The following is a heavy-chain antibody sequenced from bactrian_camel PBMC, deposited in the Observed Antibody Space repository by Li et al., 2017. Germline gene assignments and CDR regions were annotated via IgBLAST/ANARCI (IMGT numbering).Heavy chain of an antibody. CDR3: AASLREHCTGTTWSDDFRFPY. CDR2: VYSVDGTA. CDR1: GYTAC. V-gene: IGHV3S40*01. J-gene: IGHJ4*01. D-gene: IGHD5*01. Sequence: QLVESGGGSVQPGGSLRLACTASGYTACIGWFRQAPGKEREDVAFVYSVDGTARVRASVQGRFTISQDNSKNTVYLQGNNLEPEDSAMYYCAASLREHCTGTTWSDDFRFPYWGQGTQVTVS.